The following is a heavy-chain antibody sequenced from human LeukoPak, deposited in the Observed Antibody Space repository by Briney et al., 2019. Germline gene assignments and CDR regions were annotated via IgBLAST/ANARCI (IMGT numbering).Heavy chain of an antibody. Sequence: PSQTLSLTCTVSGASMTRGGYYWSWVRQHPGKGLEWIGFIYHSGTTFYNTSLEGRAAISIDTSQNQFSLQLTSLTAAYTAVYYCARAVDYRNYFDYWGQGTLVTVSS. CDR2: IYHSGTT. CDR3: ARAVDYRNYFDY. V-gene: IGHV4-31*03. J-gene: IGHJ4*02. D-gene: IGHD4-11*01. CDR1: GASMTRGGYY.